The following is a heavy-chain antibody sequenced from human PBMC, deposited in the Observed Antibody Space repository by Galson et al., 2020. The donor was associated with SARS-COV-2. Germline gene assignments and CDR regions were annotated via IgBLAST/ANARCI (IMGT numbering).Heavy chain of an antibody. D-gene: IGHD2-15*01. CDR3: ARDLVVVAATPLDY. Sequence: GGSLRLSCAASGFTFSSYAMHWVRQAPGKGPEWVAVISYDGSNKYYADSVKGRFTISRDNSKNTLYLQMNSLRAEDTAVYYCARDLVVVAATPLDYWGQGTLVTVSS. CDR2: ISYDGSNK. J-gene: IGHJ4*02. CDR1: GFTFSSYA. V-gene: IGHV3-30*04.